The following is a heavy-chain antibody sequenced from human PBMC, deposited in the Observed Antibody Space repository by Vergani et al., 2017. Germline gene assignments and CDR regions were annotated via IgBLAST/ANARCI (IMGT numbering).Heavy chain of an antibody. CDR3: ARGNLDIQLWPRGRVDYYYGMDV. CDR2: IIPIFGTA. D-gene: IGHD5-18*01. CDR1: GGTFSSYA. Sequence: QVQLVESGAEVKKPGSSVKVSCKASGGTFSSYAISWVRQAPGQGLEWMGGIIPIFGTANYAQKFQGRVTITADKSTSTAYMELSSLRSEDTAVYYCARGNLDIQLWPRGRVDYYYGMDVWGQGTTVTVSS. J-gene: IGHJ6*02. V-gene: IGHV1-69*06.